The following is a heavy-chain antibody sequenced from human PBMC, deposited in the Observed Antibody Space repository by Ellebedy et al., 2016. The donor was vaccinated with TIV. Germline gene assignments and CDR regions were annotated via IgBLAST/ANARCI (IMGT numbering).Heavy chain of an antibody. Sequence: AASVKVSCKASGYTFASYGVNWVRQARGQGLAWMGWINTNSGNPTYAQAFTGRIVFSLDTSVSTAYLQISSLRAEDSAVYYCARTGIWGNAFDIWGQGTLVTVSS. J-gene: IGHJ3*02. CDR3: ARTGIWGNAFDI. V-gene: IGHV7-4-1*02. CDR2: INTNSGNP. CDR1: GYTFASYG. D-gene: IGHD7-27*01.